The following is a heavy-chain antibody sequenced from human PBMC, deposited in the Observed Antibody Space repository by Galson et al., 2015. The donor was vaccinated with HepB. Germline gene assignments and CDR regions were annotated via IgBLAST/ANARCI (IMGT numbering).Heavy chain of an antibody. CDR1: GGSVSSGSYY. D-gene: IGHD6-13*01. V-gene: IGHV4-61*01. J-gene: IGHJ3*02. Sequence: SETLSLTCTVSGGSVSSGSYYWSWIRQPPGKGLEWIGYIYYSGSTNYNPSLKSRVTISVDTSKNQFSLKLSSVTAADTAVYYCARESGLSIAAAGTGGLDAFDIWGQGTMVTVSS. CDR3: ARESGLSIAAAGTGGLDAFDI. CDR2: IYYSGST.